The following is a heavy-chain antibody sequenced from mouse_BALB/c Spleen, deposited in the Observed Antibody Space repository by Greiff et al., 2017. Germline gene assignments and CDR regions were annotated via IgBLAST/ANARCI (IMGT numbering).Heavy chain of an antibody. J-gene: IGHJ3*01. CDR2: ISSGGSYT. D-gene: IGHD1-2*01. CDR3: AGYGTGFAY. V-gene: IGHV5-9-3*01. CDR1: GFTFSSYA. Sequence: EVKLMESGGGLVKPGGSLKLSCAASGFTFSSYAMSWVRQTPEKRLEWVATISSGGSYTYYPDSVKGRFTISRDNAKNTLYLQMSSLRSEDTAMYYCAGYGTGFAYWGQGTLVTVSA.